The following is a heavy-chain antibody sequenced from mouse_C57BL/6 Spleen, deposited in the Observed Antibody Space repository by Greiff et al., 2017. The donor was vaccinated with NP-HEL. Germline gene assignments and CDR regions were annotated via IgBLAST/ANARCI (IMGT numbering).Heavy chain of an antibody. CDR2: INPNNGGT. J-gene: IGHJ3*01. Sequence: EVKLQQSGPELVKPGASVKISYKASGYTFTDYYMNWVKQSHGKSLEWIGDINPNNGGTSYNQKFKGKATLTVDKSSSTAYMELRSLTSEDSAVYYCAPGFAYWGQGTLVTVSA. CDR3: APGFAY. V-gene: IGHV1-26*01. CDR1: GYTFTDYY.